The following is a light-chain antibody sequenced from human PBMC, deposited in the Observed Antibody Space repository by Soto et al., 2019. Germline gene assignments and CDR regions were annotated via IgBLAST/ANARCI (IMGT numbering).Light chain of an antibody. CDR2: EDN. CDR3: QSYHSGNVV. CDR1: SGSIASNY. V-gene: IGLV6-57*04. Sequence: NFMLTQPHSVSESPGKTVTISCTRSSGSIASNYVQWYQQRTGSAPTPVIYEDNERPSGVPDRFSGSIDSSSNSASLTISGLKTADEADYYCQSYHSGNVVFGGGTKLTVL. J-gene: IGLJ2*01.